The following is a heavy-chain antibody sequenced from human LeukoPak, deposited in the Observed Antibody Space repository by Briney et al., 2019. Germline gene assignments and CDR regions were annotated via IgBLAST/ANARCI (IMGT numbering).Heavy chain of an antibody. V-gene: IGHV3-33*01. J-gene: IGHJ4*02. Sequence: HPGGSLRLSCAASGFTFSSNGMHWVRQAPGKGLEWVTVIWYDGSKKYYADSVKGRFTISRDNFKNTLDLQMDSLRAEDTAVYYCARMSGSHIDYWGQGTLVTVSS. CDR1: GFTFSSNG. CDR2: IWYDGSKK. CDR3: ARMSGSHIDY. D-gene: IGHD1-26*01.